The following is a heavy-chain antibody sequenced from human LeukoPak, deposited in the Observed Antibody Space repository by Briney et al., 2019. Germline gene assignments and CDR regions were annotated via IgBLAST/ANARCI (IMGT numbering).Heavy chain of an antibody. CDR1: GYTFTSYG. CDR3: ARVDVVITSDNWFDP. J-gene: IGHJ5*02. CDR2: ISAYNGNT. V-gene: IGHV1-18*01. D-gene: IGHD3-22*01. Sequence: GASVKVSCKASGYTFTSYGISWVRQAPGQGLEWMGWISAYNGNTNYAQKLQGRVTMTTDTSTSTAYMELRSLRSDDTAVYYCARVDVVITSDNWFDPWGQGTLVTVSS.